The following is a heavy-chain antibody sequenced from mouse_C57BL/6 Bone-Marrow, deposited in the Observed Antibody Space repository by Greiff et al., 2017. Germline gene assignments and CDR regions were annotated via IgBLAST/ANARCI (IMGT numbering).Heavy chain of an antibody. CDR1: GYSITSGYY. V-gene: IGHV3-6*01. D-gene: IGHD2-1*01. CDR2: ISYDGSN. CDR3: ARGGDGNDY. Sequence: EVKLQESGPGLVKPSQSLSLTCSVTGYSITSGYYWNWIRQFPGNKLEWMGYISYDGSNNYNPSLKNRISITRDTSTNQFFLKLNSVTTEDTATYYCARGGDGNDYWGQGTTLTVSS. J-gene: IGHJ2*01.